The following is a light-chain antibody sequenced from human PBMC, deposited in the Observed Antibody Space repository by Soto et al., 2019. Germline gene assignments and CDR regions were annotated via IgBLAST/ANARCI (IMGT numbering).Light chain of an antibody. CDR1: SSDIGTYIL. CDR2: EVN. J-gene: IGLJ1*01. V-gene: IGLV2-23*02. CDR3: CSYAGSSTLYV. Sequence: QSALTQPASVSGSPGQSITISCTGTSSDIGTYILVSWYQQHPGKAPKLMIYEVNKRPSGVSDRFSGSKSGNTASLTISGLQAEDEADYYCCSYAGSSTLYVFGTGTKVTVL.